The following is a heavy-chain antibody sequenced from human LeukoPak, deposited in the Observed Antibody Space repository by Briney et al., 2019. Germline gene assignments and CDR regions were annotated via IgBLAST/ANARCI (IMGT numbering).Heavy chain of an antibody. CDR3: ARDSRSSGLTVDY. Sequence: GGSLRLSCAASGFTFSSYWMHWVRQAPGKGLVWVSRINSDGSSTSYAASVEGRFTISRDNAKNTLYLQMNSLRDEDTAVYYCARDSRSSGLTVDYWGQGALVTVSS. CDR2: INSDGSST. D-gene: IGHD6-19*01. CDR1: GFTFSSYW. J-gene: IGHJ4*02. V-gene: IGHV3-74*01.